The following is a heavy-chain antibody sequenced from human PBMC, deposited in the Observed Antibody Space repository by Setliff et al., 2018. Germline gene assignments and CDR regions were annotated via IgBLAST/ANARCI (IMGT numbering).Heavy chain of an antibody. CDR3: ARAISGWYSAFYYYMDV. J-gene: IGHJ6*03. V-gene: IGHV4-61*09. D-gene: IGHD6-19*01. Sequence: SETLSLTCSVSGGSISSGSDYWTWIRQPAGKGLEYIGHIYTSGSTSYNPSLKSRVTISLDTSKNQFSLNLSSVTATDTAVYYCARAISGWYSAFYYYMDVWGKGTTVTVSS. CDR2: IYTSGST. CDR1: GGSISSGSDY.